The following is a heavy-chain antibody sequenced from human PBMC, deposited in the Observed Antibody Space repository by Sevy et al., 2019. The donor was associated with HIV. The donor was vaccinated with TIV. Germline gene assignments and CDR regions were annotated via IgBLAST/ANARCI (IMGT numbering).Heavy chain of an antibody. D-gene: IGHD6-13*01. CDR3: AKVMSAAGYYFDY. J-gene: IGHJ4*02. CDR1: GFTFSSYA. V-gene: IGHV3-23*01. CDR2: ISGSGGST. Sequence: GGSLRLSCAASGFTFSSYAMSWVRQAPGKGLEWVSAISGSGGSTYYADSVKGRFTISRDNSKKTLYLQMNSLRAEDTAVDDCAKVMSAAGYYFDYWGQGTLVTVSS.